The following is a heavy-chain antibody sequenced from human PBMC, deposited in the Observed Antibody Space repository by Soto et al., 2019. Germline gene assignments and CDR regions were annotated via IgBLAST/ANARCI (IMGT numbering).Heavy chain of an antibody. D-gene: IGHD5-18*01. Sequence: QVQLQQWGAGLLKPSETLSLTCAVYGGSFSGYYWSWIRQPPGKGLEWIGEINHSGSTNYNPSLKSRVTISVDTSKNQFSLKLSSVTAADTAVYYCARATHLPDTAMVTAFDYWGQGTLVTVSS. CDR3: ARATHLPDTAMVTAFDY. CDR1: GGSFSGYY. CDR2: INHSGST. V-gene: IGHV4-34*01. J-gene: IGHJ4*02.